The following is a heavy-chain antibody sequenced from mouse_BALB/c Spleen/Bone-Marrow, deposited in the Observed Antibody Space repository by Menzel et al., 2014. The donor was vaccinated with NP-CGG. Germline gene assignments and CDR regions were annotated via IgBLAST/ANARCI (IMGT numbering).Heavy chain of an antibody. CDR1: GFTFTDYY. CDR2: IRNKAYGYTT. Sequence: LQQSGGGLVQPGGSLRLSCTTSGFTFTDYYMSWVRQPPGKALEWLAFIRNKAYGYTTEYSASVRGRFTISRDNSQSILYLQMNTLRAEDSATYYCARFPMDYWGQGTSVTVSS. J-gene: IGHJ4*01. V-gene: IGHV7-3*02. CDR3: ARFPMDY.